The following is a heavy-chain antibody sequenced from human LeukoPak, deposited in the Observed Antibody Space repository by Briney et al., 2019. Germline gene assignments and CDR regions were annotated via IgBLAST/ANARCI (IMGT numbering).Heavy chain of an antibody. J-gene: IGHJ4*02. CDR2: ISGSGGST. D-gene: IGHD6-19*01. CDR1: GFTFSSYA. V-gene: IGHV3-23*01. Sequence: GGSLRLSCAASGFTFSSYAMSWVRQAPGKGLEWVSAISGSGGSTYYADSVKGRFTISRDNSKNTLYLQTNSLRAEDTAVYYCAKLSSSGWYYFDYWGQGTLVTVSS. CDR3: AKLSSSGWYYFDY.